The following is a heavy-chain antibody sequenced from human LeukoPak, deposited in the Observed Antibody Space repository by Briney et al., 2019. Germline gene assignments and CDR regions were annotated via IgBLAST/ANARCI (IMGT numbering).Heavy chain of an antibody. CDR2: IYYSGST. Sequence: PSETLSLTCTVSGGSISSYYWSWIRQPPGKGLEWIGYIYYSGSTNYNPSLKSRVTISVDTSKNQFSLKLSSVTAADTAVYYCARHKGSSSYGMDVWGQGTMVTVSS. CDR1: GGSISSYY. J-gene: IGHJ6*02. D-gene: IGHD6-13*01. CDR3: ARHKGSSSYGMDV. V-gene: IGHV4-59*08.